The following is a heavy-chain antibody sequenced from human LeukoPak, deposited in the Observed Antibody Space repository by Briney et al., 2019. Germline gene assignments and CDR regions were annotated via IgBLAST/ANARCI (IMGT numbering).Heavy chain of an antibody. V-gene: IGHV1-18*01. D-gene: IGHD1-26*01. J-gene: IGHJ4*02. Sequence: GASVKVSCKASGYTFTSYGISWVRQAPGQGLEWMGWISAYNGNTNYAQKLQGRVTMTTDTSTSTAYMELRSLRSDDTAVYYCARDQELLVFSGAADYWGQGTLVTVSS. CDR1: GYTFTSYG. CDR3: ARDQELLVFSGAADY. CDR2: ISAYNGNT.